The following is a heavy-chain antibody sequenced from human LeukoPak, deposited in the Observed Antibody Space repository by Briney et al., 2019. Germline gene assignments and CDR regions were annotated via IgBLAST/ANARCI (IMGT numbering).Heavy chain of an antibody. CDR2: INHSGST. J-gene: IGHJ4*02. V-gene: IGHV4-34*01. CDR3: ASGWLSTFDY. D-gene: IGHD3-22*01. Sequence: SETLSLTCAVYGGSFSGYYWSWIRQPPGKGLEWIGEINHSGSTNYNPSLKSRVTISVDTFKNQFSLKLSSVTAADTAVYYCASGWLSTFDYWGQGTLVTVSS. CDR1: GGSFSGYY.